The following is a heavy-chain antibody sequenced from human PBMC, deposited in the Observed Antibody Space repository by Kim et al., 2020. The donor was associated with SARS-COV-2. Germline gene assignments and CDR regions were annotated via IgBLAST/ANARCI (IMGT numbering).Heavy chain of an antibody. CDR1: GFSLSTSGVG. V-gene: IGHV2-5*02. CDR3: AHRGYSGYDGENWFDP. Sequence: SGPTLVNPTQTLTLTCTFSGFSLSTSGVGVGWIRQPPGKALEWLALIYWDDDKRYSPSLKSRLTITKDTSKNQVVLTMTNMDPVDTATYYCAHRGYSGYDGENWFDPWGQGTLVTVSS. CDR2: IYWDDDK. D-gene: IGHD5-12*01. J-gene: IGHJ5*02.